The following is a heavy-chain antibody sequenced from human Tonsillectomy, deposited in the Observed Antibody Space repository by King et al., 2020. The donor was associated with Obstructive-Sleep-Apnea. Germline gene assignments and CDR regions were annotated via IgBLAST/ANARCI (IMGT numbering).Heavy chain of an antibody. D-gene: IGHD5-24*01. CDR3: AIGRERRRGWAFDI. J-gene: IGHJ3*02. Sequence: VQLQQWGAGLLKPSETLSLTCAVYGGSFSGYYWSWIRQPPGKGLEWIGEINHSGSTNYNPSLKSRVTISVDTSKNQFSLKLSSVTAADPAVYYCAIGRERRRGWAFDIWGQGTMVTVSS. CDR2: INHSGST. V-gene: IGHV4-34*01. CDR1: GGSFSGYY.